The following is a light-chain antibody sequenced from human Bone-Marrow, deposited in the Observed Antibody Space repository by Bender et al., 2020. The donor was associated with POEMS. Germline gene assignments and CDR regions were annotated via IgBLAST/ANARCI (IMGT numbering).Light chain of an antibody. CDR1: SSDVGSYNR. V-gene: IGLV2-18*02. CDR3: NSYAGNSIWL. CDR2: EVS. J-gene: IGLJ3*02. Sequence: QSALTQPASVSGSPGQSITISCTGTSSDVGSYNRVSWYQQPPGTAPKLIIYEVSNRPSGVPDRFSGSQSGTSVSLAISGLRSEDEADYYCNSYAGNSIWLFGGGTKLTVL.